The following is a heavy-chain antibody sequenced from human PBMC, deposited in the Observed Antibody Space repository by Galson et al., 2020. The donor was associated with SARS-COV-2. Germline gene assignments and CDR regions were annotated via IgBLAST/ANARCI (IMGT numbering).Heavy chain of an antibody. CDR2: ISWNSGSI. J-gene: IGHJ6*02. CDR1: GFTFDDYA. CDR3: ATGLIAAAGTDYDGMDV. D-gene: IGHD6-13*01. V-gene: IGHV3-9*01. Sequence: SPKISCAASGFTFDDYAMHWVRQAPGKGLEWVSGISWNSGSIGYADSVKGRYTISRDNAKNSLYLQMNSLRAEDTALYYCATGLIAAAGTDYDGMDVWGQGTTVTVSS.